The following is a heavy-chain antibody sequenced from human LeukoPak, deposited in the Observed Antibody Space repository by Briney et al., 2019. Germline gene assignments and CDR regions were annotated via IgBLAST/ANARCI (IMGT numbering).Heavy chain of an antibody. V-gene: IGHV1-18*01. CDR1: GYTFTSYG. D-gene: IGHD3-10*01. CDR3: ARDYYGSGSYLFDY. CDR2: ISAYNGNT. Sequence: ASVKVSCKASGYTFTSYGISWVRQAPGQGLEWMGWISAYNGNTNYAQKLQGRVNMTTDTSTSTDYMELRRLRSDDTAVYYCARDYYGSGSYLFDYWGQGTLVTVSS. J-gene: IGHJ4*02.